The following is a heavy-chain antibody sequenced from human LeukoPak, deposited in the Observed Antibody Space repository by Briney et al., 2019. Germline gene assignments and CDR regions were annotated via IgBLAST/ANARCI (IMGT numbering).Heavy chain of an antibody. CDR1: GGSISSGGYY. V-gene: IGHV4-31*03. Sequence: SETLSLTCTVSGGSISSGGYYWSWIRQHPGKGLEWIGYIYYSGSTYYNPSLKSRVTISVDTSKNQFSLKLSSVTAADTAVYYCARVYSSLSRWFDPWGQGTLVTVSS. J-gene: IGHJ5*02. CDR3: ARVYSSLSRWFDP. CDR2: IYYSGST. D-gene: IGHD6-6*01.